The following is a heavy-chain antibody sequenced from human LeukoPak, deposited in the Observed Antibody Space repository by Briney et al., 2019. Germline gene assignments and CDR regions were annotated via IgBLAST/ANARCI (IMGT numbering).Heavy chain of an antibody. D-gene: IGHD4-23*01. J-gene: IGHJ6*02. CDR1: GGTFSSYA. Sequence: ASVKVSCKASGGTFSSYAISWVRQAPGHGLEWMGGIIPIFGTANYAQKFQGRVTITADESTSTAYMELSSLRSEDTAVYYCARDQIDDYGGKDYYYYGMDVWGQGNTVTVSS. V-gene: IGHV1-69*13. CDR2: IIPIFGTA. CDR3: ARDQIDDYGGKDYYYYGMDV.